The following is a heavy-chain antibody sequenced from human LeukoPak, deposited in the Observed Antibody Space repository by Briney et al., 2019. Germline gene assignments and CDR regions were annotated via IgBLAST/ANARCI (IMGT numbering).Heavy chain of an antibody. J-gene: IGHJ6*02. Sequence: RPSETLSLTCTVSGGSISSGGYYWSWIRQPPGKGLEWIGEINHSGSTNYNPSLKSRVTISVDTSKNQFSLKLSSVTAADTAVYYCARVVPAAIGYYYYGMDVWGQGTTVTVSS. CDR3: ARVVPAAIGYYYYGMDV. CDR2: INHSGST. CDR1: GGSISSGGYY. D-gene: IGHD2-2*01. V-gene: IGHV4-39*07.